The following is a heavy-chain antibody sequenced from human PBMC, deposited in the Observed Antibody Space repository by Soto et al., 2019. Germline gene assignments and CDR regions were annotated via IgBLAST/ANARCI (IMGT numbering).Heavy chain of an antibody. CDR3: AGQRSPEGWFDP. CDR1: AISFNTYG. D-gene: IGHD3-10*01. V-gene: IGHV3-23*01. J-gene: IGHJ5*02. CDR2: VTGTGGST. Sequence: VGSLRLSCAASAISFNTYGVTWVRQAPGKGLKWVSTVTGTGGSTYYADSVKGRFTISRVRSNDTMYLLLDSLRVEDTAIYYCAGQRSPEGWFDPWGQGSLVTVS.